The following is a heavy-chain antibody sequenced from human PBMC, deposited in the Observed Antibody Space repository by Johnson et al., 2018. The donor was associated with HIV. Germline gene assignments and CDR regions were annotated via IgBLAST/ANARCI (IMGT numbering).Heavy chain of an antibody. CDR3: ARDRAFDI. CDR1: GSTFSSYS. V-gene: IGHV3-48*01. J-gene: IGHJ3*02. Sequence: VQLVESGGGLVQPGGSLRLSCAASGSTFSSYSMNWVRQAPEKGLEWVSYISSSSSTIYCADSVKGRFTISRDNAKNSMYLQMNSLRSEDTAVYYCARDRAFDIWGQGTMVTVSS. CDR2: ISSSSSTI.